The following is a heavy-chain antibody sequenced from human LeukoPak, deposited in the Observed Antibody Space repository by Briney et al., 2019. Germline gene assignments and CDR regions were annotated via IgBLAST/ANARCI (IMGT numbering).Heavy chain of an antibody. Sequence: PSETLSLTCTVSGGSISSSSYYWGWIRQPPGKGLEWIGSIYYSGSTYYNPSLKSRVTISVDTSKNQFSLKLSSVTAADTAVYFCARELDGGNGAYYFDYWGQGTLVTVSS. CDR2: IYYSGST. V-gene: IGHV4-39*02. D-gene: IGHD4-23*01. J-gene: IGHJ4*02. CDR1: GGSISSSSYY. CDR3: ARELDGGNGAYYFDY.